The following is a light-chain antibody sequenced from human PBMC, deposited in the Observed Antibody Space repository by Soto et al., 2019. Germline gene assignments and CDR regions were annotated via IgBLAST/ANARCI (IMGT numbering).Light chain of an antibody. CDR2: KAS. Sequence: IHITHSPSTLSGSVGDRVTITCRASQTISSWLAWYQQKPGKAPKLLIYKASTLKSGVPSRFSGSGSGTEFTLTISSLQPDDFATYYCQHYNSYSEAFGQGTKVDIK. V-gene: IGKV1-5*03. CDR1: QTISSW. CDR3: QHYNSYSEA. J-gene: IGKJ1*01.